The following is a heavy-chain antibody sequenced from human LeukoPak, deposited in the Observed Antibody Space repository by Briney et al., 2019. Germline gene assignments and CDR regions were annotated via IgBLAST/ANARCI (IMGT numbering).Heavy chain of an antibody. J-gene: IGHJ4*02. CDR2: MNPGSGNS. D-gene: IGHD1-26*01. Sequence: ASVKVSCKASGYTFTENDINWLRQAVGQGLEWMGWMNPGSGNSASAQRFQGRVTMTRDTSMNTAYMELSSLRSEDTAIYSCARGVGAVGDYWGQGTPVTVSS. CDR1: GYTFTEND. V-gene: IGHV1-8*01. CDR3: ARGVGAVGDY.